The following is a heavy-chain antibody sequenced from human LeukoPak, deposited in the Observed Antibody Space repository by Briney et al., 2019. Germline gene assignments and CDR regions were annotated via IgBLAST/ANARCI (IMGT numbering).Heavy chain of an antibody. V-gene: IGHV3-53*01. D-gene: IGHD3-10*01. Sequence: GGSLRLSCAASGFTVSSNYMSWVRQAPGKGLEWVSIIYRGGSIYYADSVKGRFTISRDNSKNTLYLQMNSLRVEDTAVYYCARDPTSSGLGWGQGTLVTVSS. CDR3: ARDPTSSGLG. J-gene: IGHJ4*02. CDR2: IYRGGSI. CDR1: GFTVSSNY.